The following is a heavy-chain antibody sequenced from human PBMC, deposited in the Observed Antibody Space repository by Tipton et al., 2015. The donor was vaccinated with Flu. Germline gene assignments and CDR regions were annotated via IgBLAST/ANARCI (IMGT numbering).Heavy chain of an antibody. CDR1: GYRFTDYY. J-gene: IGHJ2*01. CDR2: INPNSGGT. D-gene: IGHD3-22*01. Sequence: QVQLVQSGAEVKKPGASVKVSCKASGYRFTDYYINWVRQAPGQGLEWMGWINPNSGGTSSDGAKYAQKFQGRVTMTKDTSTSTAYMELRSLRSDDTAVYYCAREVVGSESDGYFDLWGRGPLVIVSS. V-gene: IGHV1-2*02. CDR3: AREVVGSESDGYFDL.